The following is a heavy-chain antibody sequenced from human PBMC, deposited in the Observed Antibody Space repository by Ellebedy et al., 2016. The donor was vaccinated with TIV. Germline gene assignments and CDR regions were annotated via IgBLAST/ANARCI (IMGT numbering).Heavy chain of an antibody. CDR3: ARDPSWCYSCLDV. J-gene: IGHJ6*02. Sequence: SQTLSLTCVISVDSVSDTATAWNWIRLSPSRGLEWLVRTYYRSKWVSDYAVSLKDRIDINPDTSKNQFSLHLTSVTHEDTAVYYCARDPSWCYSCLDVWGQGTTVIVS. D-gene: IGHD2-8*01. CDR2: TYYRSKWVS. CDR1: VDSVSDTATA. V-gene: IGHV6-1*01.